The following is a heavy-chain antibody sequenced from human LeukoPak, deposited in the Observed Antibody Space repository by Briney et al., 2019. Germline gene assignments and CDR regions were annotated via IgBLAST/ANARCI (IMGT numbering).Heavy chain of an antibody. V-gene: IGHV1-2*02. J-gene: IGHJ3*02. D-gene: IGHD3-9*01. CDR3: ARPVRGNILTGSDAFDI. CDR1: GYTFTGYY. Sequence: ASVKVSCKASGYTFTGYYMHWVRQAPGQGLEWMGWINPNSGGTNYAQKFQGRVTMTRDTSISTAYMELSRLRSDDTAVYYCARPVRGNILTGSDAFDIWGQGTMVTVSS. CDR2: INPNSGGT.